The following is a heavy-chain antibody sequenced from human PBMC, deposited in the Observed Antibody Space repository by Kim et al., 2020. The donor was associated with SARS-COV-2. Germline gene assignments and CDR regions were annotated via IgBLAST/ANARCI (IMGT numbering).Heavy chain of an antibody. D-gene: IGHD1-26*01. J-gene: IGHJ4*02. V-gene: IGHV4-34*01. CDR1: GGSFSGHY. CDR3: ARGLGGSHSYYFDF. CDR2: INHIGGT. Sequence: SETLSLTCAVYGGSFSGHYWSWIRQPPGKGLEWIGEINHIGGTKYNPSLKSRLRISVDTSRNQFSLMLYSVTAADTAIYYCARGLGGSHSYYFDFWAQG.